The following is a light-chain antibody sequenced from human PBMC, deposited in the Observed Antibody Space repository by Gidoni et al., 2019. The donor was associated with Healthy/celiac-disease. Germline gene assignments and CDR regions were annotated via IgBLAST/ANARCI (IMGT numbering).Light chain of an antibody. CDR2: KAH. CDR3: QQYNSYPWT. CDR1: QSISSW. J-gene: IGKJ1*01. V-gene: IGKV1-5*03. Sequence: DIPMTQSPSTLSASEGDRVPITCRASQSISSWLAWYQQKPGKAPKLLIYKAHSLESGVPSRFSGSGSGTEFTLTISSLQPDDFATYYCQQYNSYPWTFGQGTKVEIK.